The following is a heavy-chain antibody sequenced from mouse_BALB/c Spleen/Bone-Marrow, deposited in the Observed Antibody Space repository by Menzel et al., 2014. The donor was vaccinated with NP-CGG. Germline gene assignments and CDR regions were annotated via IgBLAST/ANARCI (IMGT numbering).Heavy chain of an antibody. CDR3: ARYYRYDGFAY. J-gene: IGHJ3*01. CDR1: GYTFTSYW. Sequence: QVHVKQSGAELAKPGASVKMSRKASGYTFTSYWMHWVKQRPGQGLEWIGYINPSTGYTEYNQKFKDKATLTADKSSSTAYMQLSSLTSEDSAVYYCARYYRYDGFAYWGQGTLVTVSA. CDR2: INPSTGYT. D-gene: IGHD2-14*01. V-gene: IGHV1-7*01.